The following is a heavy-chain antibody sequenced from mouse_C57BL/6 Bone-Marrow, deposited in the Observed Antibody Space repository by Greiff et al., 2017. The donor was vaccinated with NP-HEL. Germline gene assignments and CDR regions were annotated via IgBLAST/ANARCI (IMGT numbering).Heavy chain of an antibody. CDR3: TTGGSSPYAMDY. CDR2: IDPENGDT. V-gene: IGHV14-4*01. CDR1: GFNITDDY. J-gene: IGHJ4*01. Sequence: DVQLQESGAELVRPGASVKLSCTASGFNITDDYMHWVKQRPEQGLEWIGWIDPENGDTEYASKFQGKATMTADTSSNTAYLQLSSLTSEDTAVYYCTTGGSSPYAMDYWGQGTSVTVSS. D-gene: IGHD1-1*01.